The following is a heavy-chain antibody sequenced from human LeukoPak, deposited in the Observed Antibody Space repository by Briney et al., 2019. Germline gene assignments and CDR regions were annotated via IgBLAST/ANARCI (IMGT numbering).Heavy chain of an antibody. Sequence: SVKVSCKASGGTFSSYTISWVRQAPRQGLEWMGRIIPILGIANYAQKFQGRVTITADKSTSTAYMELSSLRSEDTAVYYCARGTSSTPHYDILTGPRGWFDPWGQGTLVTVSS. D-gene: IGHD3-9*01. CDR3: ARGTSSTPHYDILTGPRGWFDP. CDR2: IIPILGIA. J-gene: IGHJ5*02. CDR1: GGTFSSYT. V-gene: IGHV1-69*02.